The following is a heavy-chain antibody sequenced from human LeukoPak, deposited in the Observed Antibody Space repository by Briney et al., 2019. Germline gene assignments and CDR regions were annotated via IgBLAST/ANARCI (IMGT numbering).Heavy chain of an antibody. CDR3: ASGARAPIDGDYGEMDV. J-gene: IGHJ6*02. V-gene: IGHV4-4*07. CDR1: GGSISSYY. Sequence: SETLSLTCTVSGGSISSYYWSWVRQPAGKGLEWIGRIYTSGSTNYNPSLKSRVTMSVDTSKNQFSLKLSSVTAADTAVYYCASGARAPIDGDYGEMDVWGQGTTVTVSS. CDR2: IYTSGST. D-gene: IGHD4-17*01.